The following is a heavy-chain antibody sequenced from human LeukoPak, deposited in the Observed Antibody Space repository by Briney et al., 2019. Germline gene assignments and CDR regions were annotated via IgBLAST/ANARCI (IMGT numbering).Heavy chain of an antibody. D-gene: IGHD3-9*01. V-gene: IGHV4-31*03. Sequence: SETLSLTCTVSGGSISSGGYYWSWIRQHPGKGLEWIGYIYYSGSTYYNPSLKSRVTISVDTSKNQFSLKLSSVTAADTAVYYCARGGYYDILTGYSHDYFDYWGQGTLVTVSS. CDR2: IYYSGST. CDR1: GGSISSGGYY. J-gene: IGHJ4*02. CDR3: ARGGYYDILTGYSHDYFDY.